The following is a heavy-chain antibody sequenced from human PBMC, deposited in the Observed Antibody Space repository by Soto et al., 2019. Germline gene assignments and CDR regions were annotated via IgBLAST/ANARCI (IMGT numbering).Heavy chain of an antibody. V-gene: IGHV1-8*01. CDR3: ARGWGSSPVPYYYYYMDV. Sequence: ASVKVSCKASGYTFTSYDINWVRQATGQGLEWMGWMNPNSGNTGYAQKFQGRVTMTRNTSISTAYMELSSLRSEDTAVYYCARGWGSSPVPYYYYYMDVWGKGTTVTVSS. CDR2: MNPNSGNT. CDR1: GYTFTSYD. D-gene: IGHD6-6*01. J-gene: IGHJ6*03.